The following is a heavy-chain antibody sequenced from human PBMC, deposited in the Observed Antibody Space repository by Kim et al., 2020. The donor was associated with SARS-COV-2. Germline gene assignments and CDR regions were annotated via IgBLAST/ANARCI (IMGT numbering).Heavy chain of an antibody. CDR3: ARHLWALWAFDY. CDR2: IYYSGST. D-gene: IGHD3-10*01. Sequence: SETLSLTCTVSGGSISSSSYYWGWIRQPPGKGLEWIGSIYYSGSTYYNPSLKSRVTISVDTSKNQFSLKLSSVTAADTAVYYCARHLWALWAFDYWGQGTLVTVSS. V-gene: IGHV4-39*01. CDR1: GGSISSSSYY. J-gene: IGHJ4*02.